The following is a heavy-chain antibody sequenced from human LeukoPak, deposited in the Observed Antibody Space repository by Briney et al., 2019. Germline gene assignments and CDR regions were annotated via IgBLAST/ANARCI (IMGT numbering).Heavy chain of an antibody. CDR1: AGSISSRADY. Sequence: SETLSLISTVSAGSISSRADYCGWFRQSPGKGLEWIGRISYSGNTNYNPSRKSRVTISVDTDKTCLSLRLSSVTAADTALYYCSRLTHSYYSDTSGNYPFYSIDVCGDRATVTVSS. CDR2: ISYSGNT. J-gene: IGHJ6*03. CDR3: SRLTHSYYSDTSGNYPFYSIDV. V-gene: IGHV4-39*02. D-gene: IGHD3-22*01.